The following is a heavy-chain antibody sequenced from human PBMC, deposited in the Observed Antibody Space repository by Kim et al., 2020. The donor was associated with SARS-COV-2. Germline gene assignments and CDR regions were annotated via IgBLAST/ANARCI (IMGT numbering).Heavy chain of an antibody. D-gene: IGHD6-19*01. J-gene: IGHJ5*02. CDR2: IIPIFGTA. Sequence: SVKVSCKASGGTFSSYAISWVRQALGQGLEWMGGIIPIFGTANYAQKFQGRVTITADESTSTAYMELSSLRSEDTAVYYCATQTSLIRGYSSGWYNNWFDPWGQGTLVTVSS. CDR1: GGTFSSYA. CDR3: ATQTSLIRGYSSGWYNNWFDP. V-gene: IGHV1-69*13.